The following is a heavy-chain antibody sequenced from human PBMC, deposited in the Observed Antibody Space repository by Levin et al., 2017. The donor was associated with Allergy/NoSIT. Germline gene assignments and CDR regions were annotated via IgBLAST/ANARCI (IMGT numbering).Heavy chain of an antibody. CDR2: IHGSLNIT. Sequence: GGSLRLSCATSGFTFSDHAMMWVRQAPGKGLEWVSYIHGSLNITYYSDSVKGRFTISRDNARNSLYLQLNSLRDDDTAVYYGARDRRNGKLDYWGQGIVVTVSS. V-gene: IGHV3-48*02. J-gene: IGHJ4*02. CDR1: GFTFSDHA. CDR3: ARDRRNGKLDY. D-gene: IGHD1-1*01.